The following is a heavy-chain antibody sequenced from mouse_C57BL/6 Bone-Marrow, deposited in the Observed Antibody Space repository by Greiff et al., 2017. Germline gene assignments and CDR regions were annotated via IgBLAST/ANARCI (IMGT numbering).Heavy chain of an antibody. J-gene: IGHJ4*01. Sequence: VQLQQSGPGLVKPSQSLSLPCSVTGYSITSGYYWNWIRQFPGNKLEWMGYISYDGSNNYNPSLKNRISFTRDTSKNPFFLKLNSVTTEDTATYYCARERRPLLNSYYAMYYWGQGTSVTVSS. V-gene: IGHV3-6*01. D-gene: IGHD1-2*01. CDR2: ISYDGSN. CDR3: ARERRPLLNSYYAMYY. CDR1: GYSITSGYY.